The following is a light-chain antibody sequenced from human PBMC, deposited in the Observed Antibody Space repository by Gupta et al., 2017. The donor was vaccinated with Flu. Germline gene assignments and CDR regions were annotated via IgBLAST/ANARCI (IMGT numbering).Light chain of an antibody. CDR3: QKYGNSPLT. Sequence: EIVLTQSPGILSLSPGERATLSCRASQSIGSRYLAWYQQKPGQAPSLLIYGASSRATGIPDRFSGSGCGTDFTLTISRLEPEDFAVYYCQKYGNSPLTFGGGTKVEI. J-gene: IGKJ4*01. CDR1: QSIGSRY. V-gene: IGKV3-20*01. CDR2: GAS.